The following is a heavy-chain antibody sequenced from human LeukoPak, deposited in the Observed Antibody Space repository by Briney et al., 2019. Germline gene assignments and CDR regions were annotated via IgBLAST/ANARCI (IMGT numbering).Heavy chain of an antibody. J-gene: IGHJ6*03. D-gene: IGHD5-18*01. Sequence: GGSLRLSCAASGFTFSTFAMIWVRQPPGKGLEWVSSIFPSGGEIHYADSVRGRFTISRDNSKSTLSLQMNSLRAEDTAVYYCAKVGYSYGFYYYMDVWGKGTTVTVSS. V-gene: IGHV3-23*01. CDR3: AKVGYSYGFYYYMDV. CDR2: IFPSGGEI. CDR1: GFTFSTFA.